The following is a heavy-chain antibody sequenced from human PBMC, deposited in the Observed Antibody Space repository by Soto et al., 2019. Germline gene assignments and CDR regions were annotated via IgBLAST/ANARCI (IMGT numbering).Heavy chain of an antibody. CDR1: GGSISSSSYY. CDR2: IYYSGTT. D-gene: IGHD3-9*01. J-gene: IGHJ4*02. Sequence: PSETLSLTCTVSGGSISSSSYYWGWLRQPPXKGLEWIGSIYYSGTTYYNPSLKSRVTISVDTSKNQFSLKLSSVIAADTAVYYCARHRGYYYILTAYYSELPFDYWGQGTLVTVSS. V-gene: IGHV4-39*01. CDR3: ARHRGYYYILTAYYSELPFDY.